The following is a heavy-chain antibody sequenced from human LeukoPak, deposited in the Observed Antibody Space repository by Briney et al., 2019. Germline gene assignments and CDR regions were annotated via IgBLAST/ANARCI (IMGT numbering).Heavy chain of an antibody. Sequence: SVKVSCTASGGTFSSYAISWVRQAPGQGLEWMGRIIPIFGTANYAQKFQGRVTITTDESTSTAYMELSSLRSEDTAVYYCASSHYDYGDYGAHWYFDLWGRGTLVTVSS. CDR3: ASSHYDYGDYGAHWYFDL. D-gene: IGHD4-17*01. CDR2: IIPIFGTA. J-gene: IGHJ2*01. V-gene: IGHV1-69*05. CDR1: GGTFSSYA.